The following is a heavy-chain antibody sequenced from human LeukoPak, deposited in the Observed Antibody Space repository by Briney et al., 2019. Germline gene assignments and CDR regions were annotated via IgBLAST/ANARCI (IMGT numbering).Heavy chain of an antibody. D-gene: IGHD5-18*01. Sequence: SETLSLTRAVYGLSFSVYYWRWIRQPPGKGREWIGEINHSGSTNYNPPLKNRVTISVDTSKNQFSLKKSSVSSADTAVYYCARARGYSYGPDAFDIWGQGTMVTVSS. J-gene: IGHJ3*02. CDR3: ARARGYSYGPDAFDI. V-gene: IGHV4-34*01. CDR2: INHSGST. CDR1: GLSFSVYY.